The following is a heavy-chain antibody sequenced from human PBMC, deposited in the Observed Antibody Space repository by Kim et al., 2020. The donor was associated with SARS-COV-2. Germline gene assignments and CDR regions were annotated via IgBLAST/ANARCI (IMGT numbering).Heavy chain of an antibody. J-gene: IGHJ4*02. Sequence: GGSLRLSCAASGFTFSRYTMHWVRQAPGKGLEWVSSISSSSIFIEYADSVKRRFTISRDNAKNSLSLQMNSLRAEDTAVYYCAREAKDNTFLDYWGQGTL. V-gene: IGHV3-21*01. CDR3: AREAKDNTFLDY. CDR2: ISSSSIFI. CDR1: GFTFSRYT. D-gene: IGHD3-3*02.